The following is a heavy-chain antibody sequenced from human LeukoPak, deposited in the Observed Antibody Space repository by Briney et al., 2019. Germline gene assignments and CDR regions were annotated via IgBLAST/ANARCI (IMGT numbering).Heavy chain of an antibody. CDR1: GGSISSGDYY. CDR3: ASQFLEYDYFDY. CDR2: IYYSGST. D-gene: IGHD3-3*01. Sequence: SETLSLTCTVSGGSISSGDYYWSWIRQPPGTGLEWIGYIYYSGSTYYNPSLKSRVTISVDTSKNQFSLKLSSVTAADTAVYYCASQFLEYDYFDYWGQGTLVTVSS. J-gene: IGHJ4*02. V-gene: IGHV4-30-4*01.